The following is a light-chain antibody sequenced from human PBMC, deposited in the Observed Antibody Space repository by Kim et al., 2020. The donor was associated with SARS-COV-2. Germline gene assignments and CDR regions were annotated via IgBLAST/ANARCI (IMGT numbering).Light chain of an antibody. CDR2: GAS. CDR1: QSVTGSC. V-gene: IGKV3-20*01. J-gene: IGKJ1*01. CDR3: HQYGSSPRT. Sequence: PPGERATLPCGASQSVTGSCLAWCQRKPGQAPRLLIYGASSRATGIPDRFSGSGSGTDFTLTISRLEPEDFAVYYCHQYGSSPRTFGQGTKVDIK.